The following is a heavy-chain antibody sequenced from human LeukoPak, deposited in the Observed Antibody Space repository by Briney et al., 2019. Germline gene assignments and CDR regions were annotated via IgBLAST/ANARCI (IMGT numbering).Heavy chain of an antibody. CDR2: IYYSGST. V-gene: IGHV4-59*01. CDR1: GGSISSYY. Sequence: SETLSLTCTVSGGSISSYYWSWIRQPPGKGLEWIGYIYYSGSTNYNPSLKSRVTISVDTSKNQFSLKLSSVTAADTAVYYCARDKGELRGDAFDIWGQGTMVTVPS. CDR3: ARDKGELRGDAFDI. J-gene: IGHJ3*02. D-gene: IGHD2-15*01.